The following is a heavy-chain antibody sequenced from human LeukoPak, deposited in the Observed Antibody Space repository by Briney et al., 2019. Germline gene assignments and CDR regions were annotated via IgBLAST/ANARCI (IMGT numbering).Heavy chain of an antibody. V-gene: IGHV4-30-2*01. J-gene: IGHJ4*02. CDR3: ARVAPPDPDIVVVPAAEGPDY. D-gene: IGHD2-2*01. CDR1: GGSISSGGYY. CDR2: IYHSGST. Sequence: SQTLSLTCTVSGGSISSGGYYWSWIRQPPGKGLEWIGYIYHSGSTYYNPSLKSRVTISVDRSKNQFSLKLSSVTAADTAVYYCARVAPPDPDIVVVPAAEGPDYRGQGTLVTVSS.